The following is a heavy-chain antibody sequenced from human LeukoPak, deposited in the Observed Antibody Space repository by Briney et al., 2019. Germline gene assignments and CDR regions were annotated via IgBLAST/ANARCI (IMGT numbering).Heavy chain of an antibody. CDR2: IWSDGSNK. CDR1: GFTLSTNA. D-gene: IGHD4-11*01. J-gene: IGHJ1*01. V-gene: IGHV3-33*08. CDR3: ARGLDLGYFQR. Sequence: GGSLRLSCLTSGFTLSTNAMSWVRQAPGKGLEWVAVIWSDGSNKYYKDSVKGRFTISRDNLKNTLYLQMNSLRAEDTAVYHCARGLDLGYFQRWGQGTLVTVSS.